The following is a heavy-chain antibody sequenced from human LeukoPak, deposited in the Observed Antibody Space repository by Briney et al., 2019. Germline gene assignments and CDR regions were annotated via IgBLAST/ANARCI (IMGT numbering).Heavy chain of an antibody. Sequence: ASVKVSCKASGYIFTGYYIHWVRQAPGQGLEWMGWIDPNSGGADYAQKFQGRVTMTRDTSINTAYMALSRLKSDDTAVYYCARGPPEYCSGGSCYSGRNWIDPWGQGTLVTVSS. V-gene: IGHV1-2*02. CDR2: IDPNSGGA. D-gene: IGHD2-15*01. CDR3: ARGPPEYCSGGSCYSGRNWIDP. CDR1: GYIFTGYY. J-gene: IGHJ5*02.